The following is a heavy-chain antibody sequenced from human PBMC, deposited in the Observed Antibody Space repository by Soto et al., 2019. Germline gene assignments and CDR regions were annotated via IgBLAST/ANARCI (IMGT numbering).Heavy chain of an antibody. CDR3: ARDLLLWSSRENAFDI. D-gene: IGHD3-10*01. J-gene: IGHJ3*02. CDR1: GGSISSGGYY. V-gene: IGHV4-31*03. Sequence: SETLSLTCTVSGGSISSGGYYWTWIRQHPGKGLEWIGYIYYSGSTYYNPSLKSRVTISVDTSKNQFSLKLSSVTAADTAVYYCARDLLLWSSRENAFDIWGQGTMVNVSS. CDR2: IYYSGST.